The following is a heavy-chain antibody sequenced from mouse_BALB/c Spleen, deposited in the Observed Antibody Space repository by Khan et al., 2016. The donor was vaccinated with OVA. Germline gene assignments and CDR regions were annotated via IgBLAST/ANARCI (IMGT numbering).Heavy chain of an antibody. Sequence: QVQLQQPGAELARPGASVKLSCTASGYTFTDYYINWVKQRTGQGLEWIGEISPGSGDTYYNERFMGKATLTADKSSSTAYMQLSSLTSEASAVYFCARRNYFGYPFAYWGQGTLVTVSA. CDR1: GYTFTDYY. V-gene: IGHV1-77*01. CDR3: ARRNYFGYPFAY. D-gene: IGHD1-2*01. J-gene: IGHJ3*01. CDR2: ISPGSGDT.